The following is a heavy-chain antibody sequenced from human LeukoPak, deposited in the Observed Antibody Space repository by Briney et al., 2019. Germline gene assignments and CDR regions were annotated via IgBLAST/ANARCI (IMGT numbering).Heavy chain of an antibody. CDR3: AKLPPGSSRYYMDV. D-gene: IGHD2-2*01. J-gene: IGHJ6*03. V-gene: IGHV3-7*01. CDR2: IKEDGSEK. CDR1: GFTFSSYW. Sequence: PGGSLRPSCAASGFTFSSYWMSWVRQAPGKGLEWVANIKEDGSEKYYVDSVRGRFTIARDNAKNSQFLQMNSLRVEDTAVYYCAKLPPGSSRYYMDVWGKGTTVTVSS.